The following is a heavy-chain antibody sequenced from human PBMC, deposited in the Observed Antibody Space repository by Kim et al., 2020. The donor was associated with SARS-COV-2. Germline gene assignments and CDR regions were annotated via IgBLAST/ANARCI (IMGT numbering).Heavy chain of an antibody. CDR2: IYPGDSDT. V-gene: IGHV5-51*01. CDR3: ARGAMAPWDKVSDYYDSSGYGQFDY. D-gene: IGHD3-22*01. Sequence: GESLKISCKGSGYSFTSYWIGWVRQMPGKGLEWMGIIYPGDSDTRYSPSFQGQVTISADKSISTAYLQWSSLKASDTAMYYCARGAMAPWDKVSDYYDSSGYGQFDYWGQGTLVTVSS. J-gene: IGHJ4*02. CDR1: GYSFTSYW.